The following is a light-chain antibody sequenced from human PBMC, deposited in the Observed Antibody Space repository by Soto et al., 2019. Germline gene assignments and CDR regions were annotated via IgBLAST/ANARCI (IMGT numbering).Light chain of an antibody. CDR1: QSVSSN. Sequence: EIVMTQSPATLSVSPGERATLSCRASQSVSSNLAWHQQKNGQAPRLLVSGASRRDTGIPDRFSGGGSRTDFTLTISRLEPEDFSLYYCQQYDRPPITFGQGTRLEIK. CDR2: GAS. CDR3: QQYDRPPIT. J-gene: IGKJ5*01. V-gene: IGKV3-20*01.